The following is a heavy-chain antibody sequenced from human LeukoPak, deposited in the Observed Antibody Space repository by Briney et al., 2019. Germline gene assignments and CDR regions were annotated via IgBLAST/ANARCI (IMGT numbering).Heavy chain of an antibody. CDR1: GFTFDDYA. CDR2: ISWNSGSI. J-gene: IGHJ3*02. V-gene: IGHV3-9*01. CDR3: AKVYDSSGYYDETFDAFDI. D-gene: IGHD3-22*01. Sequence: GGSLRLSCAASGFTFDDYAMHWVRQAPGKGLEWVSGISWNSGSIGYADSVKGRFTISRDNAKNSLYLQMNSLRAEDTVLYYCAKVYDSSGYYDETFDAFDIWGQGTMVTVSS.